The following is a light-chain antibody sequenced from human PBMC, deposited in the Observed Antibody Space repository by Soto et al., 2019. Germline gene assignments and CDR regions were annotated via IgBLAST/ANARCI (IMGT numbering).Light chain of an antibody. CDR3: TSDTSSSTREV. V-gene: IGLV2-14*03. Sequence: QSALTQPASVSGSPGQSITISCTGTSSDVGGYNYVSWYQQHPGKAPKLMIYDVSSRPSGVSNRFSGSKSGNTASLTISGLQAEDEADYYCTSDTSSSTREVFGGGTQLTVL. J-gene: IGLJ2*01. CDR1: SSDVGGYNY. CDR2: DVS.